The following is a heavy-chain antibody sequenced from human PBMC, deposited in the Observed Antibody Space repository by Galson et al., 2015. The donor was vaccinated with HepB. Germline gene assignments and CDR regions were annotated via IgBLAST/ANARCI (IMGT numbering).Heavy chain of an antibody. J-gene: IGHJ6*02. CDR1: GGSFSGYY. CDR3: ARGLLITNFGVVYYYGMDV. V-gene: IGHV4-34*01. Sequence: LSLTCAVYGGSFSGYYWRWIRQPPGKGLEWIGEINHSGSTNYNPSLKSRVTISADTSKNQFSLKLSSVTAADTAVYYCARGLLITNFGVVYYYGMDVWGQGTTVTVSS. CDR2: INHSGST. D-gene: IGHD3-3*01.